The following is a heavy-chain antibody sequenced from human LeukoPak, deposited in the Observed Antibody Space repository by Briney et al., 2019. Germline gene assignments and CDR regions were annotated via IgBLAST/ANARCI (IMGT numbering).Heavy chain of an antibody. CDR2: ISYTGMYE. CDR1: RFTFSIYA. D-gene: IGHD3-22*01. J-gene: IGHJ6*03. Sequence: PGGSLRLSCAASRFTFSIYAMHWVRQAPGKGLEWVAVISYTGMYEYYADSVKGRFTISRDNSKNTLYLQMNSLRVDDTAVYYCARAADYYESSGQYYMDVWGKGTTVTVSS. V-gene: IGHV3-30*04. CDR3: ARAADYYESSGQYYMDV.